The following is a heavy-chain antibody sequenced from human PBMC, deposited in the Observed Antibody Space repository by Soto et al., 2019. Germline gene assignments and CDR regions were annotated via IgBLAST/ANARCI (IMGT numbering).Heavy chain of an antibody. D-gene: IGHD3-22*01. CDR1: GSTFSSYA. Sequence: GGSLRLSCAASGSTFSSYAMSWVRQAPGKGLEWVSAISGSGGSTYYADSVKGRFTISRDNSKNTLYLQMNSLRAEDTAVYYCAKRPEPRYYDSSGYYYRRYYFDYWGQGTLVTVSS. V-gene: IGHV3-23*01. J-gene: IGHJ4*02. CDR2: ISGSGGST. CDR3: AKRPEPRYYDSSGYYYRRYYFDY.